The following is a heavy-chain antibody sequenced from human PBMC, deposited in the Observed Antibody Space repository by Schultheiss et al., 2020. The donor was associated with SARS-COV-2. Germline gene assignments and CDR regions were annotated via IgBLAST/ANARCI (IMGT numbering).Heavy chain of an antibody. CDR1: GFTFSSYG. J-gene: IGHJ3*02. Sequence: GGSLRLSCAASGFTFSSYGMHWVRQAPGKGLEWVAVIWYDGSNKYYADSVKGRFTISRDNSRNTLYLQTNSLRAEDTAVYYCARDLTFRGSSGWIAPSAFDIWGQGTMVTVSS. V-gene: IGHV3-33*08. D-gene: IGHD6-19*01. CDR2: IWYDGSNK. CDR3: ARDLTFRGSSGWIAPSAFDI.